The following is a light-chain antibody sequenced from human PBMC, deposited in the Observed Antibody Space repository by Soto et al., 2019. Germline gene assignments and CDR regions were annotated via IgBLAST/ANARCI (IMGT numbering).Light chain of an antibody. Sequence: DIQLTQSPSTLSASVGDRVTITCRASQSVTDWFAWYQQKPGKAPQLLIYDASSLQSGVPSRFSGSGSGTEFSLTISSLQPDDFATYYCQQYYRSCTFGQGTKVEIK. J-gene: IGKJ2*02. CDR3: QQYYRSCT. V-gene: IGKV1-5*01. CDR1: QSVTDW. CDR2: DAS.